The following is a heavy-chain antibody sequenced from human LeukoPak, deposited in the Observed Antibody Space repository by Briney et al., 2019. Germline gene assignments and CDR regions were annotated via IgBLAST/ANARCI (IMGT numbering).Heavy chain of an antibody. CDR2: ICGGGGIT. CDR1: GFTLRTYA. Sequence: GGSLRLSCAASGFTLRTYAMSWVPQAPGKGLETVSAICGGGGITYYADSVKGRFTISRDNSKNTLFLQMNSLRGEDTAVYYCAKDRYCGGGTCYWSYFDYWGQGTLVTVSA. J-gene: IGHJ4*02. V-gene: IGHV3-23*01. CDR3: AKDRYCGGGTCYWSYFDY. D-gene: IGHD2-15*01.